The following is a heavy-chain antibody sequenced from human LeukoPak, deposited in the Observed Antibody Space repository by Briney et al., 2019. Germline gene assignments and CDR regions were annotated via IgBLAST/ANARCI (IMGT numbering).Heavy chain of an antibody. CDR3: GYDMDV. Sequence: GGSLRLSCAASGFIFSNSWMSWVRQAPGKGLEWVANIKPDGTTKNYVDSVKGRFTISRDNAENLLYLQMNSLGAEDTAVYYCGYDMDVWGQGTTVIVSS. CDR2: IKPDGTTK. J-gene: IGHJ6*02. CDR1: GFIFSNSW. V-gene: IGHV3-7*01.